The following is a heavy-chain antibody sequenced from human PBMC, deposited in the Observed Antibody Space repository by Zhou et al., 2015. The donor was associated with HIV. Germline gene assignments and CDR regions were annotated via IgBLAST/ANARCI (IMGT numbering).Heavy chain of an antibody. CDR3: AKEAGEMGEMRENWFDP. CDR2: IIPIFGTA. J-gene: IGHJ5*02. V-gene: IGHV1-69*01. Sequence: QVQLVQSGAEVKKPGSSVKVSCKASGGTFSSYAISWVRQAPGQGLEWMGGIIPIFGTANYAQKFQGRVTITADESTSTAYMELSSLRSEDTAVYYCAKEAGEMGEMRENWFDPWGQGTLVIVSS. CDR1: GGTFSSYA. D-gene: IGHD1-26*01.